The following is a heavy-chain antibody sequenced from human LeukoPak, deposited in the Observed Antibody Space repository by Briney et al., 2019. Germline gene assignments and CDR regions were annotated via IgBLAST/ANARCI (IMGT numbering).Heavy chain of an antibody. D-gene: IGHD3-10*01. CDR1: GGSFSGYY. Sequence: SETLFLTCAVYGGSFSGYYWSWIRQPPGKGLEWIGEINHSGSTNYKPSLKSRVTISVDTSKNQFSLKLSSVTAADTAVYYCARECYYGSGSFEVWGQGTLVTVSS. CDR2: INHSGST. V-gene: IGHV4-34*01. CDR3: ARECYYGSGSFEV. J-gene: IGHJ4*02.